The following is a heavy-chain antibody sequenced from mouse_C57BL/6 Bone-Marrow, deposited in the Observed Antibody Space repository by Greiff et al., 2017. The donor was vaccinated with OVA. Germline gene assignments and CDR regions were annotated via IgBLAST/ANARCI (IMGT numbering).Heavy chain of an antibody. CDR1: GFTFSDFY. CDR2: SRNKANDYTT. CDR3: ARDDAMDY. Sequence: EVMLVESGGGLVQSGRSLRLSCATSGFTFSDFYMEWVRQAPGKGLEWIAASRNKANDYTTEYSASVKGRFIVSRDTAQSILYLQMNALIAEDTAIYYCARDDAMDYWGQGTSVTVSS. J-gene: IGHJ4*01. V-gene: IGHV7-1*01.